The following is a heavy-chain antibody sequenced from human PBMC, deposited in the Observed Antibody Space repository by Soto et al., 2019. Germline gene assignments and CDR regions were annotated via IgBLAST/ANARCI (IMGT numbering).Heavy chain of an antibody. CDR2: ISYDGNNK. Sequence: QVQLVESGGGAVQPGRSLRLSCAASGFTFRTHAMHWVRQAPGKGLEWVAGISYDGNNKYYVDSVKGRFTISRDNAKNTLFLQMDSLKTEDTAGYYCAKDALPVGYSCYDHWGQGNLVTVSS. CDR1: GFTFRTHA. V-gene: IGHV3-30*18. CDR3: AKDALPVGYSCYDH. J-gene: IGHJ5*02. D-gene: IGHD5-12*01.